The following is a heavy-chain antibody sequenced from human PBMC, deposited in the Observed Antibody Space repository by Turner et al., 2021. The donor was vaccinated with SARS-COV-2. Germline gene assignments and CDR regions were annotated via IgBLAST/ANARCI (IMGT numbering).Heavy chain of an antibody. CDR2: ICRRGT. Sequence: EVQLVETGGGPIQPGGSLRPSCAVFGHTFSSNCMSWVRQAPGKGLEWVSVICRRGTYDADSVGGRFSISRDNSKNSLYLQMNSLRAEDTAVYYCAGEGYCGGGTCEGPFNFWGQGTLVTVSS. J-gene: IGHJ4*02. D-gene: IGHD2-15*01. CDR3: AGEGYCGGGTCEGPFNF. V-gene: IGHV3-53*02. CDR1: GHTFSSNC.